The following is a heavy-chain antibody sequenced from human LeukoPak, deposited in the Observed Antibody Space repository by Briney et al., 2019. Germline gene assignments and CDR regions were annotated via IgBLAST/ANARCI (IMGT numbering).Heavy chain of an antibody. D-gene: IGHD3-9*01. CDR2: IYYSGST. Sequence: SETLSLTCTASGGSISSSSYYWGWIRQPPGKGLEWIVSIYYSGSTYYNPSLKSRVTISVDTSKNQFSLKLSSVTAADTAVYYCATASPYYDILTGYSNYFDYWGQGTLVTVSS. V-gene: IGHV4-39*01. CDR3: ATASPYYDILTGYSNYFDY. J-gene: IGHJ4*02. CDR1: GGSISSSSYY.